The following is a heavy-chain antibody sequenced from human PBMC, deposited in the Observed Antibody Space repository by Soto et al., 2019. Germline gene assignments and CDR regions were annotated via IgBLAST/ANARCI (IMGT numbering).Heavy chain of an antibody. J-gene: IGHJ3*02. CDR3: ARIYDFWSGSLDAFDI. V-gene: IGHV4-34*01. D-gene: IGHD3-3*01. Sequence: PSLTCAVYVGSFRGYYWSWIRQPPGKGREWIGEINHSGSTNYNPSLKSRVTISVDTSKNQFSLKLSSVTAADTDVYYCARIYDFWSGSLDAFDIWGQGTMVTVSS. CDR2: INHSGST. CDR1: VGSFRGYY.